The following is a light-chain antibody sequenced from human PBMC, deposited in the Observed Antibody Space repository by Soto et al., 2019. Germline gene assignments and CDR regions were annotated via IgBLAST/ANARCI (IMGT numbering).Light chain of an antibody. J-gene: IGKJ1*01. CDR3: QQYKSYSQT. CDR1: QSVTYW. V-gene: IGKV1-5*01. CDR2: AAS. Sequence: DIQMTQSPSTLSASVGDRVTITCRASQSVTYWLAWYQQKPGTAPKLLIYAASSLESGVPSRFSGSGSETEFTLTISSLQPEDSAPYYCQQYKSYSQTFGQGTKVEI.